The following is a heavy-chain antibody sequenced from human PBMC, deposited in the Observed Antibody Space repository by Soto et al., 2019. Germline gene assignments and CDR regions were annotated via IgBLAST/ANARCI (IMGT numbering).Heavy chain of an antibody. V-gene: IGHV5-51*01. Sequence: GESLKISCKGSGYSFTSYWIGWVRQMPGKGLEWMGIIYPGDSDTRYSPSFQGQVTISADKSISTAYLQWSSLKASDTAMYYCARQKGGSSLRDDFVIWGQGTMVNVSS. J-gene: IGHJ3*02. CDR3: ARQKGGSSLRDDFVI. CDR2: IYPGDSDT. CDR1: GYSFTSYW. D-gene: IGHD6-6*01.